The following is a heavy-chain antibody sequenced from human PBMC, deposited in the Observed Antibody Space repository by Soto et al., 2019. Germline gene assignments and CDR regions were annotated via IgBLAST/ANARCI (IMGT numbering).Heavy chain of an antibody. D-gene: IGHD2-2*01. CDR2: IWYDGSNK. CDR3: AKDYLSVVADPNECAFDI. Sequence: QVQLVESGGGVVQPGRSLRLSCAASGFTFSSYGMHWVRQAPGKGLEWVAVIWYDGSNKYYADSVQGRFTISSDNSKNTQYLQMNSLRAENTAVYYCAKDYLSVVADPNECAFDIWGQGTRIAVSS. J-gene: IGHJ3*02. CDR1: GFTFSSYG. V-gene: IGHV3-33*06.